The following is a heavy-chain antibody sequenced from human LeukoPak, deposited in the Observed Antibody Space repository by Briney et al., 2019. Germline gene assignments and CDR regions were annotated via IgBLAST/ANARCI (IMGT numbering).Heavy chain of an antibody. CDR3: ARAHLIAAAGYNWFDP. J-gene: IGHJ5*02. D-gene: IGHD6-13*01. CDR2: INPNSSGT. Sequence: ASVKVSCKASGDTFTGFYMHWVRQAPGQGLEWMGWINPNSSGTNYAQKFQGRVTMTRDTSISTAYMELSRLRSDDTAVYYCARAHLIAAAGYNWFDPWGQGTLVTVSS. V-gene: IGHV1-2*02. CDR1: GDTFTGFY.